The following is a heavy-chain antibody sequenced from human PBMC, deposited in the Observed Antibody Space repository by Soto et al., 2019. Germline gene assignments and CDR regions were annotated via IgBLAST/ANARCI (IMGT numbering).Heavy chain of an antibody. CDR2: MNPNSGNT. CDR3: ARGLRYFDRLLLEARSGIDV. J-gene: IGHJ6*02. Sequence: AAVKVYWKASGYTFTSSDINWVRQATGQGLEWMGWMNPNSGNTGYAQKFQGRVTMTRNTSISTAYMELSSLRSEDTAVYYCARGLRYFDRLLLEARSGIDVWG. D-gene: IGHD3-9*01. CDR1: GYTFTSSD. V-gene: IGHV1-8*01.